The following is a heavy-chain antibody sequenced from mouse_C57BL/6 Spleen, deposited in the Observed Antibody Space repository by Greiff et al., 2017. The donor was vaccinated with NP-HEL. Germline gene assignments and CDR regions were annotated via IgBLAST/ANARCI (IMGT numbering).Heavy chain of an antibody. CDR2: IDPETGGT. Sequence: QVQLQQSGAELVRPGASVTLSCKASGYTFTDYEMHWVKQTPVHGLEWIGAIDPETGGTAYNQKFKGKAILTADKSSSTAYMELRSLTSEDSAVYYCTRVRSLLLGWGQGTTLTVSS. D-gene: IGHD2-1*01. CDR3: TRVRSLLLG. J-gene: IGHJ2*01. CDR1: GYTFTDYE. V-gene: IGHV1-15*01.